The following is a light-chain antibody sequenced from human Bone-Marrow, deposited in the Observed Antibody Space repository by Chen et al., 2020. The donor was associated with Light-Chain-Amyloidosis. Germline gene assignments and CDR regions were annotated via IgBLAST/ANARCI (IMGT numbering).Light chain of an antibody. CDR1: QSINYK. CDR3: QQYNNWPGT. Sequence: EIGMTQSPATLSVSPGERATPSCRASQSINYKLAWYQHKPGQAPRLLIYGASTRATGIPARFSGSGSGTEFTLTISSMESEDVAIYYCQQYNNWPGTFGPGTKVDIK. J-gene: IGKJ3*01. V-gene: IGKV3-15*01. CDR2: GAS.